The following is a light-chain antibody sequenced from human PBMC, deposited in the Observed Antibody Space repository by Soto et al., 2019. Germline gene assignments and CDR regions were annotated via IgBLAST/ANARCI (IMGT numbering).Light chain of an antibody. J-gene: IGKJ1*01. CDR1: QSIGSW. V-gene: IGKV1-5*03. Sequence: DIQMPQSPTTLSASVGDRVTITCRASQSIGSWLAWYQQKPGKAPKLLIYKASTLESGVPSRFSGSGSGTEFTLTISSLQPDDFASYYCQQYGSYSPWTFGKGTKVEIK. CDR2: KAS. CDR3: QQYGSYSPWT.